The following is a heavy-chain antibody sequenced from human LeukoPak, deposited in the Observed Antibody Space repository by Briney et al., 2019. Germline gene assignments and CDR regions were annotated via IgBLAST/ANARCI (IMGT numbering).Heavy chain of an antibody. CDR1: GFTFSSYA. Sequence: QPGGSLRLSCAASGFTFSSYAMSWVRQAPGKGLEWVSGISISGASTYYADSVKGRFTISRDNSKNTLYLQMNSLRAEDTAVYYCAKVIDSYGQGDIWGQGTMVTVSS. V-gene: IGHV3-23*01. CDR3: AKVIDSYGQGDI. D-gene: IGHD5-18*01. CDR2: ISISGAST. J-gene: IGHJ3*02.